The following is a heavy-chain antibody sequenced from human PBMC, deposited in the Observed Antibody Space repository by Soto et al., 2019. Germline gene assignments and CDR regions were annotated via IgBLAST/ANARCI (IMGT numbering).Heavy chain of an antibody. D-gene: IGHD6-13*01. CDR2: ISGSGGST. V-gene: IGHV3-23*01. CDR1: GFTFSSYA. CDR3: AKELRGEQQLVAYYYYYGMDV. Sequence: GGSLRLSCAASGFTFSSYAMSWVRQAPGKGLEWVSAISGSGGSTYYADSVKGRFTISRDNSKNTLYLQMNSLRAEDTAVYYCAKELRGEQQLVAYYYYYGMDVWGQRTTVTVSS. J-gene: IGHJ6*02.